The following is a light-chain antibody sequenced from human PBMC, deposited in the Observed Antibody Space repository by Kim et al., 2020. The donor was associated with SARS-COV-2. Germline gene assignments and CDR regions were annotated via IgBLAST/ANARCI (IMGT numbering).Light chain of an antibody. V-gene: IGKV1-8*01. CDR2: AAS. Sequence: SAATGDRVTITCRASQGISSYLAWYQQKPGKAPKLLIYAASTLQSGVPSRFSGSGSGTDFTLTISCLQPEDFATYYCQQYYSYPLTFGGGTKLEI. CDR1: QGISSY. J-gene: IGKJ4*01. CDR3: QQYYSYPLT.